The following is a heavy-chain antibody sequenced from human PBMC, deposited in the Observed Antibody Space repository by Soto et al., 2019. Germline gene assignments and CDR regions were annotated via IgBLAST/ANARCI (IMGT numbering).Heavy chain of an antibody. J-gene: IGHJ6*02. CDR2: IIPIFGTA. Sequence: SVKVSSKASGGTFSSYAISWVRQAPGQGLEWMGGIIPIFGTANYAQKFQGRVTITADESTSTAYMELSSLRSEDTAVYYCATTFRGYVWGSYRPYYGMDVWGQGTTVTVSS. CDR1: GGTFSSYA. V-gene: IGHV1-69*13. D-gene: IGHD3-16*02. CDR3: ATTFRGYVWGSYRPYYGMDV.